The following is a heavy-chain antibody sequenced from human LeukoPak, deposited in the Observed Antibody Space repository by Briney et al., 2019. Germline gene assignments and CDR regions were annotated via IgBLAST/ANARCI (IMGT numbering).Heavy chain of an antibody. Sequence: ASVKVSCKASGYTFTSYGISWVRQAPGQGLEWMGWISAYNGNTNYAQKLQGRVTMTTDTSTSTAYMELRSLRSDDTAVYYCARADTYYDFWSGYYGAWFDPWGQGTLVTVPS. D-gene: IGHD3-3*01. CDR2: ISAYNGNT. J-gene: IGHJ5*02. V-gene: IGHV1-18*01. CDR3: ARADTYYDFWSGYYGAWFDP. CDR1: GYTFTSYG.